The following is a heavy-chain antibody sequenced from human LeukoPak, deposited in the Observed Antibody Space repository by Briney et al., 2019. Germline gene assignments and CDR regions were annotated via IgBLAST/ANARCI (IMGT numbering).Heavy chain of an antibody. J-gene: IGHJ4*02. Sequence: GGSRRLSCSVSGFTFSTYVMHWVRQAPGKGLEYVSAISSNGDNTYYADSRKGRFTSSRDNAKNTLYLQMSSLRADDTAVYYCVRGTGYWGQGTLVTVSS. CDR2: ISSNGDNT. CDR3: VRGTGY. CDR1: GFTFSTYV. V-gene: IGHV3-64D*06.